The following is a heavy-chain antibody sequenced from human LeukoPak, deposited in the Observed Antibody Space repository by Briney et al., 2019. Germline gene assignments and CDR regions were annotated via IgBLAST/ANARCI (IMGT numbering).Heavy chain of an antibody. CDR1: GGSISSSNFY. Sequence: ETLSLTCTVSGGSISSSNFYWGWIRQPPGKGLEWVSVIYSGGSTYYADSVKGRFTISRDNSKNTLYLQMNSLRAEDTAVYYCAREGGSTWFRSGHDAFDIWGQGTMVTVSS. V-gene: IGHV3-66*01. CDR3: AREGGSTWFRSGHDAFDI. J-gene: IGHJ3*02. D-gene: IGHD2-15*01. CDR2: IYSGGST.